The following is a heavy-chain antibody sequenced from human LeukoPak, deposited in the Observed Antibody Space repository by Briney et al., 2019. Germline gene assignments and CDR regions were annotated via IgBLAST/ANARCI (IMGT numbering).Heavy chain of an antibody. V-gene: IGHV3-7*03. CDR2: IKEDGSEK. Sequence: PGGSLRLSCAASGFTFSNFWMTWVRQAPGKGLEWVANIKEDGSEKYYEDSVKGRFTISRDNVKNSLYLHMNSLRAEDTAVYYCVRDVGWFQFDYWGQGTLVTVSS. D-gene: IGHD2-15*01. J-gene: IGHJ4*02. CDR3: VRDVGWFQFDY. CDR1: GFTFSNFW.